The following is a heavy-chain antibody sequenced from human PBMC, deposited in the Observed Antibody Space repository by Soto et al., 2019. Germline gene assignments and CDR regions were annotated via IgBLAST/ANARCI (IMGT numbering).Heavy chain of an antibody. J-gene: IGHJ5*02. Sequence: SETLSLTCTVSGDSMSSSNWWNWVRQPPGKGLEWIGEAHHSGRTNYNPSLKSRVTISVDRSQNLFSLKLASVTAADTAVYYCVRSEATALDTWGQGTLVTVSS. CDR1: GDSMSSSNW. CDR3: VRSEATALDT. V-gene: IGHV4-4*02. CDR2: AHHSGRT.